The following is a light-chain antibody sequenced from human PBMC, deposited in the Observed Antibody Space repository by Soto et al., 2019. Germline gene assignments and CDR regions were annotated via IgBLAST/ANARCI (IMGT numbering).Light chain of an antibody. Sequence: EIVLTQSPDTLSLSPGERANLSCRASQTVSSNYLAWCQQKPGQAPRLLISDASNRATGIPARFSGSGSGRDFTLTISSLEPEDFSVYYCQQRYNWPITFGQGTRLEI. CDR1: QTVSSNY. V-gene: IGKV3-11*02. J-gene: IGKJ5*01. CDR2: DAS. CDR3: QQRYNWPIT.